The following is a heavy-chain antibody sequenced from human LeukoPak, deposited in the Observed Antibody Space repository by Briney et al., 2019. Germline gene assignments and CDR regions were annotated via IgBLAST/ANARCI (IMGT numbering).Heavy chain of an antibody. CDR2: INPNSGGT. D-gene: IGHD3-22*01. Sequence: ASVKVSCKASGYTFTGYYMHWVRQAPGQGLEWMGWINPNSGGTNYAQKFQGRVTMTRDTSISTAYMELSRLRSDDTAVYYCARASRITMIVDNWFDPWGQGTLVTVSS. V-gene: IGHV1-2*02. CDR3: ARASRITMIVDNWFDP. J-gene: IGHJ5*02. CDR1: GYTFTGYY.